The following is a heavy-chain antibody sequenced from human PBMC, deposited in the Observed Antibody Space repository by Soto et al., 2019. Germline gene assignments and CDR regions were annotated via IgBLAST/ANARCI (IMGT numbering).Heavy chain of an antibody. D-gene: IGHD2-15*01. CDR3: ARVEDIYFDY. CDR2: IYYSGST. Sequence: PSETLSLTCTVSGGPISSGGYYWSWIRQHPGKGLEWIGYIYYSGSTYYNPSLKSRVTISVDTSKNQFSLKLSSVTAADTAVYYCARVEDIYFDYWGQGTLVTVSS. V-gene: IGHV4-31*02. J-gene: IGHJ4*02. CDR1: GGPISSGGYY.